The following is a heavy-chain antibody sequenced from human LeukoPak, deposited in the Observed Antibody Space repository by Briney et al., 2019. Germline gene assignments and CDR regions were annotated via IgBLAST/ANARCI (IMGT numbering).Heavy chain of an antibody. J-gene: IGHJ4*02. CDR1: GYTFANYG. D-gene: IGHD2-15*01. Sequence: ASVKVSCKASGYTFANYGISWVRQAPGQGLEWMGWISAYTDNTNYAQNFQGRVTVTTDTSTSSAYMELRSLRSDDTAVYYCARAATLGYWGQGTLVTVSS. CDR2: ISAYTDNT. CDR3: ARAATLGY. V-gene: IGHV1-18*01.